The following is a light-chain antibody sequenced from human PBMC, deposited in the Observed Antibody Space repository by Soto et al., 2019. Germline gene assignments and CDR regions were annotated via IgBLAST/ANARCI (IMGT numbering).Light chain of an antibody. CDR1: QSISTF. CDR2: AAS. J-gene: IGKJ1*01. Sequence: DIRMTQSPSSLSASVGDRVSVTCRASQSISTFLNWYQQRPGEAPKLLIYAASSLQSGVPSRFSVSGSGADFTLTIGSLQPEDFAAYYCQQSYTTPRTFGQGTKVEFK. V-gene: IGKV1-39*01. CDR3: QQSYTTPRT.